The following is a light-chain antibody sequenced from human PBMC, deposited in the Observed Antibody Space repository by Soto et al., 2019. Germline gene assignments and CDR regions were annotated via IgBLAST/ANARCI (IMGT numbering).Light chain of an antibody. CDR3: QQYYSYPRLT. V-gene: IGKV4-1*01. Sequence: DIVMTQSPDSLAVSLGERATIHCKSSQSVLYSAKNKNFLTWYQQKPGQPPKLLIYWASTRESGVPDRFTGSGSGTDFTLTISCLQSEDFATYYCQQYYSYPRLTFGGGTKVDIK. J-gene: IGKJ4*01. CDR2: WAS. CDR1: QSVLYSAKNKNF.